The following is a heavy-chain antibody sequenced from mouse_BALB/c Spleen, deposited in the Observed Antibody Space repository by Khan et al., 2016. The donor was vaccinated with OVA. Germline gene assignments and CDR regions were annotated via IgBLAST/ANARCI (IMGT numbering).Heavy chain of an antibody. D-gene: IGHD2-10*01. Sequence: QIQLVQSGPELKKPGETVKISCKASGHTFTNFGMNWVKQAPGKGLKWMGWINTYTGEPTYADDFNGRFAFSLEASASTAYLHINNLTKEDTSTYFCARPPYFSYAMDNWGQGTSVTVSS. CDR1: GHTFTNFG. CDR2: INTYTGEP. V-gene: IGHV9-3-1*01. J-gene: IGHJ4*01. CDR3: ARPPYFSYAMDN.